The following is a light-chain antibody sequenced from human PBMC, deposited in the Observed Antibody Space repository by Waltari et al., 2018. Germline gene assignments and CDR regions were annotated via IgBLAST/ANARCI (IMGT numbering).Light chain of an antibody. J-gene: IGKJ1*01. V-gene: IGKV4-1*01. CDR2: WAS. CDR3: QQYFTTPRA. Sequence: DIVMTQSPDSLALSLGERATINCRSSQSLLFSSNHKNYLAWYQKKPGQHPKLLIYWASTRDSGVPDRFSGSGSGTDFTLTISGLQAEDVAVYYCQQYFTTPRAFGQGTKVEIK. CDR1: QSLLFSSNHKNY.